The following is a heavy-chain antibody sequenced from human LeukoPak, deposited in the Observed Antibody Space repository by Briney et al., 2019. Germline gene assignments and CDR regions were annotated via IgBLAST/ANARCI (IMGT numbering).Heavy chain of an antibody. CDR3: AKDGDSSGWYGTYYYYYGMDV. Sequence: GGSLRFSCAASGFTFSSYGMHWVRQAPGKGLEWVAVISYDGSNKYYADSVKGRFTISRDNSKNTLYLQMNSLRAEDTAVYYCAKDGDSSGWYGTYYYYYGMDVWGQGTTVTVSS. D-gene: IGHD6-19*01. CDR2: ISYDGSNK. J-gene: IGHJ6*02. V-gene: IGHV3-30*18. CDR1: GFTFSSYG.